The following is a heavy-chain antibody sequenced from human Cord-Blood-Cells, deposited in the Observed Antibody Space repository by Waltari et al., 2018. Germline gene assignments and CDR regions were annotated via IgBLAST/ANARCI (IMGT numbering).Heavy chain of an antibody. Sequence: QLQLQESGPGLVKPSETLSLTCTVSGCSISSSSYYWGWIRQPPGKGLEWIGSIYYSGSTYYNPSLKSRVTISVDTSKNQFSLKLSSVTAADTAVYYCARQEGRKGATDAFDIWGQGTMVTVSS. V-gene: IGHV4-39*01. D-gene: IGHD1-26*01. J-gene: IGHJ3*02. CDR1: GCSISSSSYY. CDR2: IYYSGST. CDR3: ARQEGRKGATDAFDI.